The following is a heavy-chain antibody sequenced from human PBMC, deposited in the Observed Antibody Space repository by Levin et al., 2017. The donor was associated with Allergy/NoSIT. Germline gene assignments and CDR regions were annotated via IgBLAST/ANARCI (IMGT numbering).Heavy chain of an antibody. CDR1: GGSISSYY. V-gene: IGHV4-59*01. CDR3: ARDLLYGSGSSAFDI. J-gene: IGHJ3*02. CDR2: IYYSGST. Sequence: PSETLSLTCTVSGGSISSYYWSWIRQPPGKGLEWIGYIYYSGSTNYNPSLKSRVTISVDTSKNQFSLKLSSVTAADTAVYYCARDLLYGSGSSAFDIWGQGTMVTVSS. D-gene: IGHD3-10*01.